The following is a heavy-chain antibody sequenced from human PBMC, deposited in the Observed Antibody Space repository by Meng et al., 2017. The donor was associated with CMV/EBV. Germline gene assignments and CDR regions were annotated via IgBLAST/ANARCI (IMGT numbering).Heavy chain of an antibody. CDR3: ARAWEFFDY. J-gene: IGHJ4*02. CDR1: GGSISSSSYY. Sequence: SETLSLTCTVSGGSISSSSYYWGWIRQPPGKGLEWIGSIYYSGSTYYNPSLKSRVTISVDTSKNQFSLKLSSVTAADTAEYYCARAWEFFDYWGQGTLVTVSS. V-gene: IGHV4-39*01. CDR2: IYYSGST. D-gene: IGHD3-10*01.